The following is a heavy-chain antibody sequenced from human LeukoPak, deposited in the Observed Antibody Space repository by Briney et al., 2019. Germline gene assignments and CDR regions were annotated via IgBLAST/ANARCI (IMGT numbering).Heavy chain of an antibody. D-gene: IGHD3-22*01. Sequence: PGGSLRLSCAASRFTFSDYYMSWLRQAPGKGLEWISHISDTGSSTYYADSVKGRFTISRDNMKNSLYLQMNSLRAEDTAVYYCAKGVDYDSSVYWNYWGQGTLVTVSS. J-gene: IGHJ4*02. CDR3: AKGVDYDSSVYWNY. CDR1: RFTFSDYY. CDR2: ISDTGSST. V-gene: IGHV3-11*04.